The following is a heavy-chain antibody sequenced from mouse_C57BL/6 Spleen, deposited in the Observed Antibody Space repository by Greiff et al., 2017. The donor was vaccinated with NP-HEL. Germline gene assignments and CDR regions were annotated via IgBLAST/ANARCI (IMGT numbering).Heavy chain of an antibody. CDR2: IRNKANGYTT. Sequence: DVMLVESGGGLVQPGGSLNLSCAASGFTFTDYYMSWVRQPPGKALEWLGFIRNKANGYTTKYNASVKGRFTISRDNSQSIIYLQMNAMRAEDSATYYCARYGYPAGFAYWGQGTLVTVSA. CDR1: GFTFTDYY. V-gene: IGHV7-3*01. J-gene: IGHJ3*01. CDR3: ARYGYPAGFAY. D-gene: IGHD2-2*01.